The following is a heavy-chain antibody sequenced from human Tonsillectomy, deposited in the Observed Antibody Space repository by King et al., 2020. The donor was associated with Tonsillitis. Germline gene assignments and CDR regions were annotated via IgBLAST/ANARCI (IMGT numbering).Heavy chain of an antibody. CDR1: GFTFTRSA. CDR3: AAVRPSSYGSTWFSCDQ. J-gene: IGHJ4*02. Sequence: QLVQSGPEVKKPGTSVKVSCKASGFTFTRSAVQWVRQARGQRLEWIGWIVVGSGDTNYAQKFQERATITRDKSTGTAYMELSSLRSDDTAVYFCAAVRPSSYGSTWFSCDQWGQGTGVTVST. V-gene: IGHV1-58*01. D-gene: IGHD6-13*01. CDR2: IVVGSGDT.